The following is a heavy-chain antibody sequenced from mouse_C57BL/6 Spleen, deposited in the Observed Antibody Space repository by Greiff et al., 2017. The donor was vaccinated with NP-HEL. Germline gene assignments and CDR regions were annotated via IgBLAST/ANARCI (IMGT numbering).Heavy chain of an antibody. V-gene: IGHV1-47*01. CDR2: FHPYNDDT. Sequence: VQLQESGAELVKPGASVKMSCTASGYTFTTYPIEWMKQNHGKSLEWIGNFHPYNDDTKYNEKFKGKATLTVETSSSTVYLELSRLTSDDSAVYDCARGVRSFPYYFDYWGQGTTLTVSS. CDR3: ARGVRSFPYYFDY. CDR1: GYTFTTYP. J-gene: IGHJ2*01.